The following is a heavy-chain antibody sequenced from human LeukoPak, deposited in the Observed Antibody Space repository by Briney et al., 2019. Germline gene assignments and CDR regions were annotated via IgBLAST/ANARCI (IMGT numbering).Heavy chain of an antibody. D-gene: IGHD2-8*01. J-gene: IGHJ4*02. CDR3: VSTCCTNGPEFDY. Sequence: GESLKISCKGSGYSFTNYWIGWVRQMPGKGLEWMGIMYPGDSDTRYSPSFQGQVTISADKSSSTAYLQWSSLKASDTAMYYCVSTCCTNGPEFDYWGQGTLVTVSS. CDR2: MYPGDSDT. CDR1: GYSFTNYW. V-gene: IGHV5-51*01.